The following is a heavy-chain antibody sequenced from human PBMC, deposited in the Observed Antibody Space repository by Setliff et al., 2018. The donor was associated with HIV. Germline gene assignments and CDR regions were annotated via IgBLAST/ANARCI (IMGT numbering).Heavy chain of an antibody. D-gene: IGHD3-3*01. Sequence: SETLSLTCTVSSGSITSRTYYWGWIRQHPGKGLEWIGSIFYSGITYYNPSLKSRVSITVDTSKNQFSLNLTSVTAADTAVYYRARSKTFYDFWGGYYTHGAFKIWGLGTMVTVSS. CDR3: ARSKTFYDFWGGYYTHGAFKI. J-gene: IGHJ3*02. CDR1: SGSITSRTYY. V-gene: IGHV4-39*01. CDR2: IFYSGIT.